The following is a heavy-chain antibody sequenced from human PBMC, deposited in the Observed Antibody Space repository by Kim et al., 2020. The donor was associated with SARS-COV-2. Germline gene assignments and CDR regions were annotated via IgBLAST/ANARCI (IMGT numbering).Heavy chain of an antibody. CDR1: GYTFTDFA. Sequence: ASVKVSCKASGYTFTDFAINWVRQAPGQGLEWMGRINTHTADPTYAQGFTGRFVFSLDTSVSTAYVQISNLRTEDTGVYYCARGWGSSWYSNWGQGTLVTVSS. CDR2: INTHTADP. D-gene: IGHD6-13*01. CDR3: ARGWGSSWYSN. J-gene: IGHJ4*02. V-gene: IGHV7-4-1*02.